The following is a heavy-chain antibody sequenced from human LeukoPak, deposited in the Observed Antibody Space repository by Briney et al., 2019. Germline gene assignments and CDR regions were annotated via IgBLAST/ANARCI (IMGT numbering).Heavy chain of an antibody. CDR3: ARRRRVEDTAMVFFDY. J-gene: IGHJ4*02. CDR2: IDPSDSYN. CDR1: GYSFTSDW. Sequence: GESLKISCKGSGYSFTSDWITWVRQMPGKGLEWMGTIDPSDSYNNYSPSFQGHVTISADKSISTAYLQWSSLQASDTAIYYCARRRRVEDTAMVFFDYWAQGTLVTVSS. V-gene: IGHV5-10-1*01. D-gene: IGHD5-18*01.